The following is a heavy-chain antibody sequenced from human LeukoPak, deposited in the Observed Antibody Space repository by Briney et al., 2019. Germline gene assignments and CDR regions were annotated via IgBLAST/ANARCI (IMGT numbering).Heavy chain of an antibody. CDR2: IYYSGST. D-gene: IGHD3-10*01. Sequence: SETLSLTCTVSGGSISSSSYYWGWIRQPPGKGLEWIGSIYYSGSTYYNPSLKSRVTISVDTSKNQFSLKLSSVTAADTAVYYCASVDGSGSSYFDYWGQGTLVTVSS. J-gene: IGHJ4*02. V-gene: IGHV4-39*07. CDR3: ASVDGSGSSYFDY. CDR1: GGSISSSSYY.